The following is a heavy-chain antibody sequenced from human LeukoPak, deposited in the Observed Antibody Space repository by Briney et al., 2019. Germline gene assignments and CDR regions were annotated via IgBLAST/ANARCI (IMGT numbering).Heavy chain of an antibody. CDR2: IYYSGST. V-gene: IGHV4-31*03. CDR1: GGSISSGGYY. D-gene: IGHD6-13*01. CDR3: ARRLTRPAAGTANFDY. J-gene: IGHJ4*02. Sequence: SETLSLTCTVSGGSISSGGYYWSWIRQHPGKGLEWIGYIYYSGSTNYNPSLKSRVTISVDKSKNQFSLKLSSVTAADTAVYYCARRLTRPAAGTANFDYWGQGTLVTVSS.